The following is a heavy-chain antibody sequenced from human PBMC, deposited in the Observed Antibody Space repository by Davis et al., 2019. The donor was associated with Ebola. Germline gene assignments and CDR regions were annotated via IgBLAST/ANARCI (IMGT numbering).Heavy chain of an antibody. CDR1: GFIVSDKY. CDR2: IYRDGRT. Sequence: GESLKISCAASGFIVSDKYMSWVRQAPGKGLEWVSVIYRDGRTYYADSVKGRFTISRDNSKNTLYLQMNSLRAEDTAVYYCAVTVALLYYGMDVWGKGTTVTVSS. D-gene: IGHD4-17*01. V-gene: IGHV3-53*01. CDR3: AVTVALLYYGMDV. J-gene: IGHJ6*04.